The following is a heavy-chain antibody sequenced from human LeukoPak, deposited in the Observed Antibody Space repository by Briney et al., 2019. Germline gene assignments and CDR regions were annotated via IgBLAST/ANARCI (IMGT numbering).Heavy chain of an antibody. V-gene: IGHV1-2*06. CDR2: INPNSGGT. Sequence: ASVKVSCKASGYTFTGYYMHWVRQAPGQGPEWMGRINPNSGGTNYAQKFQGRVTMTRDTSISTAYMELSRLRSDDTAVYYCARDRKSAARPTETNWFDPWGQGTLVTVSS. CDR3: ARDRKSAARPTETNWFDP. J-gene: IGHJ5*02. CDR1: GYTFTGYY. D-gene: IGHD6-6*01.